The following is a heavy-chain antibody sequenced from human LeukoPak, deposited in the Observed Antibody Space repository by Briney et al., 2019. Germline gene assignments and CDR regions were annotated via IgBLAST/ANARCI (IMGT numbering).Heavy chain of an antibody. CDR2: IKREDDGGTA. CDR3: TTETLTGYYYYMDV. V-gene: IGHV3-15*01. CDR1: GFTFSNAW. Sequence: GGSLRLSCAASGFTFSNAWMSWVRQAPGKGLEWVGRIKREDDGGTADYAAPVKGRFSISRDDSKNTFYLQMNSLKSEDTAVYYCTTETLTGYYYYMDVWGKGTTVTVS. J-gene: IGHJ6*03. D-gene: IGHD1-20*01.